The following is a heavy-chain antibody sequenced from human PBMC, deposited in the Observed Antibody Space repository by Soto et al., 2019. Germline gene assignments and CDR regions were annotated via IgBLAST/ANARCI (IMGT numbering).Heavy chain of an antibody. J-gene: IGHJ5*02. CDR2: ISAYNGNT. V-gene: IGHV1-18*01. Sequence: GASVKVSCKASGYTFTSYGISWVRQAPGQGLEWMGWISAYNGNTNYAQKLQGRVTMTTDTFTSTAYMELRSLRSDDTAVYYCARASIDGYSGSPGPWGQGTLVTVSS. CDR1: GYTFTSYG. D-gene: IGHD1-26*01. CDR3: ARASIDGYSGSPGP.